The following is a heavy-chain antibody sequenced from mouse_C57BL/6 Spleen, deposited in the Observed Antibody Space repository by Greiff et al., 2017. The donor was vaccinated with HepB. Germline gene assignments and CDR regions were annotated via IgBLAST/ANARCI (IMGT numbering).Heavy chain of an antibody. J-gene: IGHJ3*01. Sequence: EVKLVESGGGLVKPGGSLKLSCAASGFTFSSYAMSWVRQTPEKRLEWVATISDGGSYTYYPDNVKGRFTISRDNAKNNLYLQMSHLKSEDTAMYYGARSPFNWAWFAYWGQGTLVTVSA. D-gene: IGHD4-1*01. CDR3: ARSPFNWAWFAY. CDR1: GFTFSSYA. CDR2: ISDGGSYT. V-gene: IGHV5-4*03.